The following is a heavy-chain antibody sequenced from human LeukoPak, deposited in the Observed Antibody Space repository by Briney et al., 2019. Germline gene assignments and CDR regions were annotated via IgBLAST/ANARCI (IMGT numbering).Heavy chain of an antibody. D-gene: IGHD2-15*01. J-gene: IGHJ4*02. CDR3: ARSWRFCSGDSCYPIDY. CDR2: INPNSGGT. CDR1: GYTFTGYY. V-gene: IGHV1-2*02. Sequence: RASVKVSCKAPGYTFTGYYMHWVRQAPGQGLEWMGWINPNSGGTNYAQKFQGRVTMTRDTSISTAYMELSRLRSDDTAVYYCARSWRFCSGDSCYPIDYWGQGTLVTVSS.